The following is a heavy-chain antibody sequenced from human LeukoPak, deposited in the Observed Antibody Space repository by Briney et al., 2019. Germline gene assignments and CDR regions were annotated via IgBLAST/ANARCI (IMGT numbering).Heavy chain of an antibody. V-gene: IGHV3-11*05. D-gene: IGHD5-24*01. CDR3: ARDHTWLQPPGESQY. CDR2: ISSSSSYT. J-gene: IGHJ4*02. Sequence: KSGGSLRLSCAASGFTFSDYYMSWIRQAPGKGLEWVSYISSSSSYTNYADSVKGRFTISRDNAKNSLYLQMNSLRAEDTAVYYCARDHTWLQPPGESQYWGQGTLVTVSS. CDR1: GFTFSDYY.